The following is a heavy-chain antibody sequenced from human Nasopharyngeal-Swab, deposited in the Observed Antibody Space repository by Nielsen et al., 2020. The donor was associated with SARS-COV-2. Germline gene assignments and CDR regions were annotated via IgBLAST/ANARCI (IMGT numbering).Heavy chain of an antibody. V-gene: IGHV3-20*04. Sequence: GGSLRLSCAASGFTFDDYGMSWVRQAPGKGLEWVSGINWNGGSTGYADPVKGRFTISRDNAKNSLYLQMNSLRAEDTALYYCAKDTAWFGEGDAFDIWGQGTMVTVSS. D-gene: IGHD3-10*01. CDR1: GFTFDDYG. CDR3: AKDTAWFGEGDAFDI. J-gene: IGHJ3*02. CDR2: INWNGGST.